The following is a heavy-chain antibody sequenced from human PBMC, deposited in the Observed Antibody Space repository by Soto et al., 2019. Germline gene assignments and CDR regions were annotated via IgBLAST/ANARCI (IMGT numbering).Heavy chain of an antibody. J-gene: IGHJ4*02. V-gene: IGHV3-53*01. CDR2: IYSDGTT. CDR3: AKGGPGASSGLFES. CDR1: GFIVTSNY. Sequence: GGSLRLSCAASGFIVTSNYMSWVRQAPGKGLEWVSVIYSDGTTNYAESVKGRFTISRDNSKDTVFLQMSSLRAEDTAVYYCAKGGPGASSGLFESWGQGTLVTVSS. D-gene: IGHD3-10*01.